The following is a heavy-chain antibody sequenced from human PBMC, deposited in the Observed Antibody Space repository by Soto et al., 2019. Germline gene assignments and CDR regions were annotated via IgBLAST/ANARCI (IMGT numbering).Heavy chain of an antibody. V-gene: IGHV1-69*01. Sequence: QVQLVQSGSEVKKPGSSVKVSCKASGGSFSSNPISWVRQAPGQGLEWMAGIIPIFATVHYAQKFQGRVTITADESTSTAYMEVTSLRSEDTAVYFCARGGRGYSSAPRYYFDYWGQGTLVTVSS. CDR3: ARGGRGYSSAPRYYFDY. CDR2: IIPIFATV. J-gene: IGHJ4*02. D-gene: IGHD5-18*01. CDR1: GGSFSSNP.